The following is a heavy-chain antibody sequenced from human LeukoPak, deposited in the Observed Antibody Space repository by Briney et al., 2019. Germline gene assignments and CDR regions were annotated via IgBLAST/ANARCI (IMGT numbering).Heavy chain of an antibody. D-gene: IGHD2-21*01. Sequence: GGSLRLSCAASGFSFSNYWMYWVRQAPGKGLVWVSRINSNGRSINYADSVKGRFTISRDNAKNTLYLQMNSLRAEDTAVYYCARGGYGAIDRYMDAWGKGTTVTVFS. J-gene: IGHJ6*03. V-gene: IGHV3-74*01. CDR2: INSNGRSI. CDR1: GFSFSNYW. CDR3: ARGGYGAIDRYMDA.